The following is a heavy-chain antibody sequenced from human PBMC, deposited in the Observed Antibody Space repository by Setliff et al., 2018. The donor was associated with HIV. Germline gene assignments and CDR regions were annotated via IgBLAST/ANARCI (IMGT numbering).Heavy chain of an antibody. CDR2: IYTSGST. CDR1: GGSINRYY. J-gene: IGHJ3*02. CDR3: ASSIVVDAFDI. D-gene: IGHD2-21*01. V-gene: IGHV4-4*09. Sequence: PSETLSLTCTVSGGSINRYYWSWIRQPPGKGLEWIGYIYTSGSTKYNPSLKSRLTISVDTSKNQFSLKLSSVTAADTAVYYCASSIVVDAFDIWGQGTMVTVSS.